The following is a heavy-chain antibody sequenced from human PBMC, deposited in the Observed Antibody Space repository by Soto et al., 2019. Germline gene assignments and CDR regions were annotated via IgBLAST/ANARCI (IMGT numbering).Heavy chain of an antibody. J-gene: IGHJ6*02. CDR1: GYTFTSYD. CDR2: MNPNSGNT. V-gene: IGHV1-8*01. D-gene: IGHD1-26*01. CDR3: ARGLSGMTFGGYYYYYYYGMDV. Sequence: ASVKVSCKASGYTFTSYDINWVRQATGQGLEWMGWMNPNSGNTGYAQKFQGRVTMTRNTSISTAYMELSSLRSEDTAVYYCARGLSGMTFGGYYYYYYYGMDVWGQGTTVTVSS.